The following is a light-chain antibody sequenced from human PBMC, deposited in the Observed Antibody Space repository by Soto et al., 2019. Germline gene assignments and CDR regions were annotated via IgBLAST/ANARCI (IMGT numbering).Light chain of an antibody. CDR1: SSDVGGYNY. CDR3: SSYTSSSTQV. Sequence: QSVLTQPASQSGSPGQSITISCTGTSSDVGGYNYVSWYQQHPGKAPKLMIYDVSNRPSGVSNRFSGSKSGNTAPLTISGLQAEDEADYYCSSYTSSSTQVFGTGTKVTV. CDR2: DVS. V-gene: IGLV2-14*01. J-gene: IGLJ1*01.